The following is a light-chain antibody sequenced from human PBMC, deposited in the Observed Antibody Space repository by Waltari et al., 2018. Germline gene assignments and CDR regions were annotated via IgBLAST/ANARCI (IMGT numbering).Light chain of an antibody. Sequence: QSALTQPASVSGSPGQSITISCSGTSSDVGSHKFVPWIQQHPGKVPKLMIYESSKRPSGVSNRFSGSKSDNTASLTITGLQTEDEADYYCCSYVGGITPFLVFGGGTKVTVL. J-gene: IGLJ2*01. CDR1: SSDVGSHKF. V-gene: IGLV2-23*01. CDR2: ESS. CDR3: CSYVGGITPFLV.